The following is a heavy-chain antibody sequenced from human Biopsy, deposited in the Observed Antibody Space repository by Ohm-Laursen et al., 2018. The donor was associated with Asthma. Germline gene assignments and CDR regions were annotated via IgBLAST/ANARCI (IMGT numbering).Heavy chain of an antibody. CDR2: ISSSGSTI. D-gene: IGHD3-9*01. CDR3: ARGFGYDILTGWDAFDI. V-gene: IGHV3-11*01. CDR1: GFTFSDYY. Sequence: SLRLSCAASGFTFSDYYMSWIRQAPGKGLEWVSYISSSGSTIYYADSVKGRFTISRDNAKNSLYLQMNSLRSEDTAVYYCARGFGYDILTGWDAFDIWGQGTMVTVSS. J-gene: IGHJ3*02.